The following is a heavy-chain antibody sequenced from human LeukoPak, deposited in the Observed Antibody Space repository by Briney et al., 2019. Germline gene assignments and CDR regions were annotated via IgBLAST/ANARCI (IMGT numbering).Heavy chain of an antibody. J-gene: IGHJ4*02. Sequence: ETLSLTCTVSGGSISSSSYYWGWIRQAPGKGLEWVSAISGGGGSIYYADSVKGRFTISRDKSKNTLYLQMNSLRAEDTALYYCAKDFWSGYYSGYFDYWGQGTLVTVSS. D-gene: IGHD3-3*01. V-gene: IGHV3-23*01. CDR3: AKDFWSGYYSGYFDY. CDR1: GGSISSSSYY. CDR2: ISGGGGSI.